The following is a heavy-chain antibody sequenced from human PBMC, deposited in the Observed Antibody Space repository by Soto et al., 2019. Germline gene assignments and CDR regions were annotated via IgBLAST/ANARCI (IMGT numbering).Heavy chain of an antibody. Sequence: ASVKVSFKASCYTFTIYFIIVVRHSPGQGGEWMGWISAYNGNTNYAQKLQGRVTMTTDTSTSTAYMELRSLRSDDTAGYYCARERNDFWSGYKIDDFDIWGKGTMVTVSS. CDR3: ARERNDFWSGYKIDDFDI. CDR1: CYTFTIYF. V-gene: IGHV1-18*04. J-gene: IGHJ3*02. CDR2: ISAYNGNT. D-gene: IGHD3-3*01.